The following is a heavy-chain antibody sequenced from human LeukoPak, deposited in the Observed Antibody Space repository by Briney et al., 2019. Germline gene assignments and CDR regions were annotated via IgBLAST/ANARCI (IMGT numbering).Heavy chain of an antibody. D-gene: IGHD6-19*01. Sequence: GGSLRLSCAASGFTFSSYSMKWVRQAPGKGLEWVSFISSSSSYIYYADSVKGRFTISRDNAKNSLYLQMNSLRAEDTAVYYCARVSMCAGCIAVAGIPADAFDIWGQGTMVTVSS. V-gene: IGHV3-21*01. CDR3: ARVSMCAGCIAVAGIPADAFDI. CDR2: ISSSSSYI. CDR1: GFTFSSYS. J-gene: IGHJ3*02.